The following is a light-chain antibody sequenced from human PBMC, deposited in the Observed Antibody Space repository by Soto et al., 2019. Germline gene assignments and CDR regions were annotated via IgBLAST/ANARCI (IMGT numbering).Light chain of an antibody. V-gene: IGLV2-23*01. Sequence: QSVLTQPASVSGSPGQSITISCTGTSSDVGSYNLVSWYQQHPGNAPKLMIYEGSKRPSGFSNRFFGSKSGNTASLTISGLQAEDEADYYCCSFARGSTLVFGGGTKLTVL. CDR3: CSFARGSTLV. J-gene: IGLJ3*02. CDR1: SSDVGSYNL. CDR2: EGS.